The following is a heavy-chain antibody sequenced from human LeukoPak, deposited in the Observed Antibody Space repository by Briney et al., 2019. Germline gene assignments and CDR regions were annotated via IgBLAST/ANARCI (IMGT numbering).Heavy chain of an antibody. J-gene: IGHJ4*02. CDR1: GGTFSSYA. CDR2: IIPIFGTA. CDR3: ARSPISATGDLDS. Sequence: SVKVSCRASGGTFSSYAISWVRQAPGQGLEWMGGIIPIFGTANYAQKFQGRVTITADESTSTAYMELSSLRSEDTAVYYCARSPISATGDLDSWGQGTLVTVSS. D-gene: IGHD1/OR15-1a*01. V-gene: IGHV1-69*13.